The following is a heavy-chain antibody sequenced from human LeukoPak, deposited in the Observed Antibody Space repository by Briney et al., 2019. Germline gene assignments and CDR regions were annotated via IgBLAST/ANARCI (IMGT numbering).Heavy chain of an antibody. CDR1: GGSISSYY. D-gene: IGHD6-25*01. V-gene: IGHV4-59*08. Sequence: SETLSLTCTVSGGSISSYYWSWIRQPPGKGLEWIGYIYYSGSTNYNPSLKSRVTISVDTSKNQFSLKLSSVTAADTAVYYCARHVTSGLYYFDYWGQGTLVTVSS. CDR3: ARHVTSGLYYFDY. J-gene: IGHJ4*02. CDR2: IYYSGST.